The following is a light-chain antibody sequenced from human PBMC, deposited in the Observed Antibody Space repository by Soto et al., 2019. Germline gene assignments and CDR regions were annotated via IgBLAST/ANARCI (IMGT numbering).Light chain of an antibody. J-gene: IGKJ4*01. CDR1: QGISNY. CDR3: LKHNSYPLT. Sequence: DIQLPQSPSAISASVGDRFTITCRASQGISNYLAWFQQKTGKVPKSLIYTESSLQSGVPSRLSGSGSGTELNLTISRLQPEDFATYYCLKHNSYPLTCGGGTKVDIK. V-gene: IGKV1-17*03. CDR2: TES.